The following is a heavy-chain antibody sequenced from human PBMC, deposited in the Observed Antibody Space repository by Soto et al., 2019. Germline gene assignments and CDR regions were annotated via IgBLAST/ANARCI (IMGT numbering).Heavy chain of an antibody. J-gene: IGHJ1*01. Sequence: ASVKVSCKASGYTFTSYYMHWVRQAPGQGLEWMGIINPSGGSTSYAQNFQGRVTMTRDTFTSPVYMELIILSSENTALYSCAVDSEDCSSTSCREYFQHRGQGTLVPVYS. V-gene: IGHV1-46*01. CDR3: AVDSEDCSSTSCREYFQH. CDR2: INPSGGST. D-gene: IGHD2-2*01. CDR1: GYTFTSYY.